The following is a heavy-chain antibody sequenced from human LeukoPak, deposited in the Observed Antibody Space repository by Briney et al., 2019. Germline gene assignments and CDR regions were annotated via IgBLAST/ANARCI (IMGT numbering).Heavy chain of an antibody. CDR2: IYYSGST. J-gene: IGHJ4*02. D-gene: IGHD6-13*01. CDR3: ARDRPPQLVRPFGY. CDR1: GGSISSGGYY. Sequence: SQTLSLTCTVSGGSISSGGYYWSWIRQHPGKGLEWIGYIYYSGSTYYNPSLKSRVTISVDTSKNQFSLKLSSVAAADTAVYYCARDRPPQLVRPFGYWGQGTLVTVSS. V-gene: IGHV4-31*03.